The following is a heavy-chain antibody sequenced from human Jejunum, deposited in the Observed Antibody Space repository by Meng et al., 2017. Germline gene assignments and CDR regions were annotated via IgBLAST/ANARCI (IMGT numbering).Heavy chain of an antibody. Sequence: GESLKISCAAFGFTFSGSHMHWVRQVSGKGLEWVGHIRSKSDNYATAYAASVEGRFTISRDDSKNTAYLHMNSLKTEDTAVYYCSRQTESTHDFWGQGTLVTVSS. CDR3: SRQTESTHDF. V-gene: IGHV3-73*01. CDR2: IRSKSDNYAT. J-gene: IGHJ4*02. CDR1: GFTFSGSH.